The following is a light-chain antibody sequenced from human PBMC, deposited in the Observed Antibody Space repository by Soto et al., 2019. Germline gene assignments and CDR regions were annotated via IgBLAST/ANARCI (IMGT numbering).Light chain of an antibody. CDR3: AAWDDSLSVPV. CDR1: SSNIGSNY. CDR2: SNN. J-gene: IGLJ3*02. Sequence: QPVLTQPPSASGTPGQRVTISCSGSSSNIGSNYVYWYQQLPGTAPKLLIYSNNQRPSGVPDRFSGSKSGTSASLAISGLRSEDEADYYCAAWDDSLSVPVFGGGTKLTVL. V-gene: IGLV1-47*02.